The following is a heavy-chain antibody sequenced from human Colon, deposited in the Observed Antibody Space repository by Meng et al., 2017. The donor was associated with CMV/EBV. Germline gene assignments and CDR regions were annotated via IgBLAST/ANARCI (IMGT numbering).Heavy chain of an antibody. D-gene: IGHD6-13*01. V-gene: IGHV1-18*04. CDR2: ISPYNGYT. CDR1: VYTFTGYY. Sequence: ASVTVSCKASVYTFTGYYMHWVRQAPGQGLEWMGWISPYNGYTNYARKFRGRVTMTTDTSTSTAYMELRSLRSDDTAVYYCARDDQQVAPGFDPWGQGTLVTSPQ. CDR3: ARDDQQVAPGFDP. J-gene: IGHJ5*02.